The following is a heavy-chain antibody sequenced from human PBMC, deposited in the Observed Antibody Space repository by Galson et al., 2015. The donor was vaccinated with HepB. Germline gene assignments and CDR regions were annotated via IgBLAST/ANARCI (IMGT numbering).Heavy chain of an antibody. CDR3: ANDPRLRRLITMVQGVMPGDY. CDR1: GFTFSSYA. D-gene: IGHD3-10*01. Sequence: SLRLSCAASGFTFSSYAVSWVRQAPGKGLEWVSGISGSGDNTYYADSVKGRFTISRDNSKNTLYLQMNSLRAEDTAVYYCANDPRLRRLITMVQGVMPGDYWGQGTLVTVSS. CDR2: ISGSGDNT. V-gene: IGHV3-23*01. J-gene: IGHJ4*02.